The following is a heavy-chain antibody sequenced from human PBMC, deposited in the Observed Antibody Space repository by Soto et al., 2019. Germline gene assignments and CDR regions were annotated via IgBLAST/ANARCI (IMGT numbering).Heavy chain of an antibody. Sequence: SETLSLTCTVPGGSVSSDSYYWSWIRKPPGKGLEWIGYIYYSGSTKYNPSLKSRVTISVDTSKNQISLKLSSVTAADTAVYYCARKVYIGYSSGWFDYWGQGTLVTVS. CDR1: GGSVSSDSYY. CDR2: IYYSGST. J-gene: IGHJ4*02. CDR3: ARKVYIGYSSGWFDY. D-gene: IGHD6-19*01. V-gene: IGHV4-61*01.